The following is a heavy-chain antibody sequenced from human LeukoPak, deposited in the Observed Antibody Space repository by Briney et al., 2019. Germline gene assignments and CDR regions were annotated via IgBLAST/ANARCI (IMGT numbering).Heavy chain of an antibody. J-gene: IGHJ6*02. CDR2: IYPGDSDT. CDR3: MGLQWQGSYYGMDV. V-gene: IGHV5-51*01. D-gene: IGHD6-19*01. Sequence: GESLKISCKGSGYSFTNNWIGWVRQVPGKGLEWMGIIYPGDSDTTYSPSFQGHVTISVNKSITTTYLQWNSLKASDSAVYYCMGLQWQGSYYGMDVWGQGTTVTVSS. CDR1: GYSFTNNW.